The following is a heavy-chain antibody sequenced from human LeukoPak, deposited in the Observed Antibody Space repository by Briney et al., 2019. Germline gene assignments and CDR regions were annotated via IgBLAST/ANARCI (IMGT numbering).Heavy chain of an antibody. J-gene: IGHJ5*01. CDR1: GFTFSSYG. CDR3: AKESSGYSSSFDS. D-gene: IGHD5-18*01. Sequence: GGSLRLSCAASGFTFSSYGMHWVRQAPGKGLEWVAVISYDGSNKYYADSVKGRFTISRDNSNNTLYLHMNSLRVDDTAVFYCAKESSGYSSSFDSWGQGTLVTVSS. CDR2: ISYDGSNK. V-gene: IGHV3-30*18.